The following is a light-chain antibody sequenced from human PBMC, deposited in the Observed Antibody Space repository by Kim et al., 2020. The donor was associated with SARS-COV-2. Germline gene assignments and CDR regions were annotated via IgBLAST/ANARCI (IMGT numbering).Light chain of an antibody. CDR1: QSLSSSS. Sequence: EIVLTQSPDTLCLSPGERATLSCRASQSLSSSSLAWYQQNRGQAPRLLIYRASSRAPGIPDRFSGSGSGTDFTLTINRLEPEDSAVYYCQQYVASPLTFGQGTRLAIK. CDR2: RAS. CDR3: QQYVASPLT. J-gene: IGKJ5*01. V-gene: IGKV3-20*01.